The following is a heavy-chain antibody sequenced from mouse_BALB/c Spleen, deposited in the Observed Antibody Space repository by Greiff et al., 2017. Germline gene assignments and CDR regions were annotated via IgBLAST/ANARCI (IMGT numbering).Heavy chain of an antibody. V-gene: IGHV3-2*02. CDR3: ARGNYDY. J-gene: IGHJ3*01. CDR1: GYSITSDYA. D-gene: IGHD2-1*01. CDR2: ISYSGST. Sequence: VQLQQPGPGLVKPSQSLSLTCTVTGYSITSDYAWNWIRQFPGNKLEWMGYISYSGSTSYNPSLKSRISITRDTSKNQFFLQLNSVTTEDTATYYCARGNYDYWGQGTLVTVSA.